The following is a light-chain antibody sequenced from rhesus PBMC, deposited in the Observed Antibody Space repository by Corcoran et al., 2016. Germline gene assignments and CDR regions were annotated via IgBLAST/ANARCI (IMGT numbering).Light chain of an antibody. J-gene: IGKJ1*01. CDR2: GGS. Sequence: DIVMTQTPLSLPITPGEPASISCRSSQSLLHSNGNTYLHWYLPKPGQSPQLLIYGGSNRASGVPDRFSGSGSGTDFTLKISKVEAEDVGVYYCVQAIAFPWTFGQGTKVEIK. CDR1: QSLLHSNGNTY. CDR3: VQAIAFPWT. V-gene: IGKV2-72*01.